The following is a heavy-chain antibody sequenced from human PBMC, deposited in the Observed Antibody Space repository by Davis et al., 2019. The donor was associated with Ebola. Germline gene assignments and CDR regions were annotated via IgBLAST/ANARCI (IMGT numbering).Heavy chain of an antibody. V-gene: IGHV4-4*07. D-gene: IGHD2-2*01. CDR2: IYPSGNT. J-gene: IGHJ6*03. CDR3: ARDPRRTLLLPAGNYMDV. Sequence: PSETLSLTCTVSGGSISNYYWSWIRQPAGKGLEWIGRIYPSGNTYYNPSLDGRFTMSVDTSKNLLSLKLTSVTAADTAIYYCARDPRRTLLLPAGNYMDVWGKGTTVTVSS. CDR1: GGSISNYY.